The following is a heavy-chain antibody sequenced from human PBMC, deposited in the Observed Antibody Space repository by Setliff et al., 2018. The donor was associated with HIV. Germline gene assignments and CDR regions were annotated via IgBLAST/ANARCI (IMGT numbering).Heavy chain of an antibody. Sequence: LRLSCAASGFTFSDHYMDWVRQAPGKGLEWVGRTRNKANSYTTEYAASVKGRFTISRDDSKNSLYLQMNSLKTEDTAIYYCAKMHTAMDPDTFDIWGQGTMVTVS. CDR1: GFTFSDHY. CDR2: TRNKANSYTT. CDR3: AKMHTAMDPDTFDI. V-gene: IGHV3-72*01. D-gene: IGHD5-18*01. J-gene: IGHJ3*02.